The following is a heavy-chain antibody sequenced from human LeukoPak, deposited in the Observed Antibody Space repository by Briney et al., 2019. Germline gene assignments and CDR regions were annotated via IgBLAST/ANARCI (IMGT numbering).Heavy chain of an antibody. CDR1: GFTFSSYW. J-gene: IGHJ4*02. CDR2: IKQGGSEK. CDR3: ATSYYDFWSGYFY. D-gene: IGHD3-3*01. Sequence: GGSLRLSCAASGFTFSSYWMSWVRQAPGKGLEWVANIKQGGSEKYYVDSVKGRFTISRDNAKNSLYLQMNSLRAEDTAVYYCATSYYDFWSGYFYWGQGTLVTVSS. V-gene: IGHV3-7*01.